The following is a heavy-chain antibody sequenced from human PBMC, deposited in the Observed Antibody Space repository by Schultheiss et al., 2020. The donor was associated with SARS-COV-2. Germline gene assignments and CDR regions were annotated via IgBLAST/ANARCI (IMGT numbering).Heavy chain of an antibody. D-gene: IGHD6-19*01. CDR3: ARGAGSSGWYPPYYYYGMDV. V-gene: IGHV3-30*11. Sequence: GGSLRLSCAASGFTFSSYAMHWVRQAPGKGLEWVAVISYDGSNEHYADSLRGRFTISRDNSKKTLDLQMNGLRTEDTAVYYCARGAGSSGWYPPYYYYGMDVWGQGTTVTVSS. J-gene: IGHJ6*02. CDR1: GFTFSSYA. CDR2: ISYDGSNE.